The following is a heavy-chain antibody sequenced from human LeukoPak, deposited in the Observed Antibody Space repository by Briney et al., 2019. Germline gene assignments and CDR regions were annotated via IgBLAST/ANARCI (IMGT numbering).Heavy chain of an antibody. CDR1: GGSISIITYY. CDR2: IYFSGST. J-gene: IGHJ6*02. Sequence: SETLSLTCTVSGGSISIITYYWGWTRQPPGKGLEWIGTIYFSGSTYYNPSLKRRVTITVHTSKNHFSLTMSSVTAAHTAVYYCANLGYYNYGMDVWGQGTTVTVSS. V-gene: IGHV4-39*01. CDR3: ANLGYYNYGMDV.